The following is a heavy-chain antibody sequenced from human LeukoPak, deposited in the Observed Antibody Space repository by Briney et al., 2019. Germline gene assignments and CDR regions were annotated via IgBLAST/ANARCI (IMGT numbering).Heavy chain of an antibody. J-gene: IGHJ6*04. CDR2: MYHDGGT. CDR3: ASHGSGTFLYGMNV. CDR1: GGSISNTNW. V-gene: IGHV4-4*02. Sequence: SETLSLTCAVAGGSISNTNWWSWVRQPPEKGLEWIGEMYHDGGTNINPSLKSRLTISVDTSKNQLSLRLTSVTAADTAVYYCASHGSGTFLYGMNVWGKGTAVTVSS. D-gene: IGHD3-10*01.